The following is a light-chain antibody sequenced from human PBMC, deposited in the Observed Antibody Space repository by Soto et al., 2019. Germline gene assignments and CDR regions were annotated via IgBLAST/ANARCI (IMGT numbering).Light chain of an antibody. CDR3: SSFSGFSTV. CDR1: SSDVGGYNY. CDR2: EVT. V-gene: IGLV2-8*01. J-gene: IGLJ1*01. Sequence: QSALTQPPSASGSPGQSVTISCTGTSSDVGGYNYVSWYQQHPGKAPRLVIYEVTKRPSGVPDRFSGSKSGNTPSLTVSGLQADDEADYYCSSFSGFSTVFGTGTKLTVL.